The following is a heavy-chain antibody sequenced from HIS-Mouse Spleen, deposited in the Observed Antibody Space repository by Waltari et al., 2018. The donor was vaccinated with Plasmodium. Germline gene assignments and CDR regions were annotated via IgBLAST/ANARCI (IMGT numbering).Heavy chain of an antibody. J-gene: IGHJ1*01. D-gene: IGHD6-13*01. Sequence: VQLVQSGAEVKKPGASVKVSCKASGYTFTGYYMHWVRQAPGQGLEWMGWINPNSGGTNYAQKFQGRVTMTRDTSISTAYMELSRLRPDDTAVYYCARVLGYKAAAGTFVEYFQHWGQGTLVTVSS. CDR2: INPNSGGT. CDR1: GYTFTGYY. CDR3: ARVLGYKAAAGTFVEYFQH. V-gene: IGHV1-2*02.